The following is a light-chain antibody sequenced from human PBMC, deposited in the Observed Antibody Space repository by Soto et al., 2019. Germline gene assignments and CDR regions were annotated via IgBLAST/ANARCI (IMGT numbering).Light chain of an antibody. J-gene: IGKJ4*01. CDR1: QGISSY. CDR3: QQLNSYPSALT. V-gene: IGKV1-9*01. CDR2: AAS. Sequence: DIQFTQSPSFLSASVGDRVTITCRASQGISSYLAWYQQKPGKAPKLLIYAASTLQSGVPSRFSGSGSGTEFTLRISSLQPEDFATYYCQQLNSYPSALTFGGGTKVEIK.